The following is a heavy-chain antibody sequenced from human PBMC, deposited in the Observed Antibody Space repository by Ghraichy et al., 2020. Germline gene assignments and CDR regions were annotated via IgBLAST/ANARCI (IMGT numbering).Heavy chain of an antibody. Sequence: SGPTLVKPTQTLTLTCTFSGFSLSTSGVGVGWIRQPPGKALEWLALIYWDDDKRYSPSLKSRLTITKDTSKNQVVLTMTNMDPVDTATYYCAHTIYSAYSSSRYFDYWGQGTLVTVSS. CDR3: AHTIYSAYSSSRYFDY. CDR2: IYWDDDK. D-gene: IGHD6-13*01. V-gene: IGHV2-5*02. CDR1: GFSLSTSGVG. J-gene: IGHJ4*02.